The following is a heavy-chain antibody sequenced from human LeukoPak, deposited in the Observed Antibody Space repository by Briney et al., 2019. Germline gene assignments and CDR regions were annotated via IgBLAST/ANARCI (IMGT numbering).Heavy chain of an antibody. V-gene: IGHV3-23*01. CDR3: AKSRGFAPSAIDY. D-gene: IGHD3-10*01. J-gene: IGHJ4*02. CDR2: ISGSGGTT. CDR1: GFTFSSYA. Sequence: GGSLRLSCAASGFTFSSYAMTWVRQAPGKGLEWVSAISGSGGTTYYADSVKGRFTISRDNSKSTPYLQMNSLRAEDTAVYYCAKSRGFAPSAIDYWGRGTLVTVSS.